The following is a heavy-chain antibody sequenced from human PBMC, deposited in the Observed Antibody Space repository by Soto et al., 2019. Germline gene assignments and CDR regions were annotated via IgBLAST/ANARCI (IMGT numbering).Heavy chain of an antibody. CDR2: IFYNGIT. J-gene: IGHJ4*02. D-gene: IGHD1-1*01. CDR1: GGAISSISHS. CDR3: ARLVTGTHYYFDF. V-gene: IGHV4-39*02. Sequence: XTLSLPCTVSGGAISSISHSWGWIRQSPGQGLEWIGNIFYNGITYYNPSLKSRVTISANTSKKHFSLKLTSVTVADTAVYSCARLVTGTHYYFDFWGQGSLGTVSS.